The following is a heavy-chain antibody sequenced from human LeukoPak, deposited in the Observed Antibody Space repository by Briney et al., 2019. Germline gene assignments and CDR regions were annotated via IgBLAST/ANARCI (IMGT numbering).Heavy chain of an antibody. V-gene: IGHV4-39*01. J-gene: IGHJ6*03. CDR3: ARHPGDYCDYMDV. CDR1: GGSISSTNYY. Sequence: SETLTLTCTVSGGSISSTNYYWGWIRQPPGKGLEWIGSIYYSRSTYYNPSLKGRVTISVDTSKNQFSLKLSSVTAADTAVYYCARHPGDYCDYMDVWGKGTTVTVSS. D-gene: IGHD3-10*01. CDR2: IYYSRST.